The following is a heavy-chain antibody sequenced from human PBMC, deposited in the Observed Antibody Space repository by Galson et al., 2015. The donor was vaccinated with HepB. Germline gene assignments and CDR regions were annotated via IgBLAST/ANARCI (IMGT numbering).Heavy chain of an antibody. CDR1: GDSVSSNSAA. Sequence: CAISGDSVSSNSAAWNRIRQSPSRGLEWLGRTYYRSKWYNDYAESVKRRITINPDTSKNQFSLQLKSMNPEDTAVYYCARQQIFGVVLDVFDIWGQGTMVTVSS. CDR2: TYYRSKWYN. CDR3: ARQQIFGVVLDVFDI. D-gene: IGHD3-3*01. J-gene: IGHJ3*02. V-gene: IGHV6-1*01.